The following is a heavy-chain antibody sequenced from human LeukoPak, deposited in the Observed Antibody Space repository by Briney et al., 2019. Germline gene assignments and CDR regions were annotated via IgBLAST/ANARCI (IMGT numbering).Heavy chain of an antibody. CDR1: GYSVNSGYY. Sequence: PSETLSLTCVVSGYSVNSGYYWGWIRQPPGKGLEWIGSFYHTGSTYYNPSLKSRVTISVDASKNQVFLNLTSVTASDTAVYYCARCFDWAPPLSYFYLDVWGKGTTVTGSS. V-gene: IGHV4-38-2*01. J-gene: IGHJ6*03. D-gene: IGHD3-9*01. CDR3: ARCFDWAPPLSYFYLDV. CDR2: FYHTGST.